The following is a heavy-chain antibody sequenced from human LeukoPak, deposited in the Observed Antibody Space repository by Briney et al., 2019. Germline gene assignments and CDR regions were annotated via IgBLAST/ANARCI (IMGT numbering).Heavy chain of an antibody. CDR3: AREGVVYYYDSSGSYYYYYYMDV. Sequence: ASVKVSCKASGYTFTSYDINWVRQATGQGLEWMGWMNPNSGNTGYAQKFQGRVTMTRNTSISTAYMELSSLRSEDTAVYYCAREGVVYYYDSSGSYYYYYYMDVWGKGTRSPSP. D-gene: IGHD3-22*01. CDR2: MNPNSGNT. V-gene: IGHV1-8*01. J-gene: IGHJ6*03. CDR1: GYTFTSYD.